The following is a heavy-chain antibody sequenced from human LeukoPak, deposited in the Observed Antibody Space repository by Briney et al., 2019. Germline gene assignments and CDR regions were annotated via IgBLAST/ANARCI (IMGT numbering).Heavy chain of an antibody. V-gene: IGHV1-46*01. CDR3: ARDVPYCGGDCHDAFDI. J-gene: IGHJ3*02. CDR1: GYTFTSYY. D-gene: IGHD2-21*02. Sequence: GASVKVSCKASGYTFTSYYMHWVRQAPGQGLEWMGIIRPIGDSTTYAQKFQGRVTMTRDMSTSTVYMELSSLRSEDTAVYYCARDVPYCGGDCHDAFDIWGQGTMVTVSS. CDR2: IRPIGDST.